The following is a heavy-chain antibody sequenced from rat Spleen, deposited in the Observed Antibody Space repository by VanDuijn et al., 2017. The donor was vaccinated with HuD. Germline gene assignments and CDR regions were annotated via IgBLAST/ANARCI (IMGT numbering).Heavy chain of an antibody. CDR3: ARHRLRVSLGYFDF. Sequence: EVQLVETGGGLVQPGSSLKLSCVVSGFTFGSYNMHWIRQAPKKGLEWIALIYYDSSNKYYADSVKGRFTISRDNSKNTLYLEMNSLRSGDTATYYCARHRLRVSLGYFDFWGPGTMVTVSS. CDR1: GFTFGSYN. V-gene: IGHV5-50*01. D-gene: IGHD1-7*01. CDR2: IYYDSSNK. J-gene: IGHJ1*01.